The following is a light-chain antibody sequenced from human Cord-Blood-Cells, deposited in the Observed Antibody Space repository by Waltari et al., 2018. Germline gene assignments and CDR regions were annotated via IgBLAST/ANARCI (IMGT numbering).Light chain of an antibody. CDR1: QGISSY. Sequence: DIQLTQSPSFLSASVGDRVTITCRASQGISSYLAWYQQKPGKAPKLLIYAASTLQSGVPSRFSGGGSGTEFTLTISSLQPEDFATYYCQQLNSYPLFGGGTKVEIK. CDR2: AAS. J-gene: IGKJ4*01. V-gene: IGKV1-9*01. CDR3: QQLNSYPL.